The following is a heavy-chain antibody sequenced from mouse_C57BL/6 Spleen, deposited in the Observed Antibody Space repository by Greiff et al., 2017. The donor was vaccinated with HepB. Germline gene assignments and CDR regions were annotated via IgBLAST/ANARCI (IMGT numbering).Heavy chain of an antibody. CDR3: ARDSSGYPAWFAY. CDR1: GFTFSSYA. CDR2: ISDGGSYT. J-gene: IGHJ3*01. Sequence: DVMLVESGGGLVKPGGSLKLSCAASGFTFSSYAMSWVRQTPEKRLEWVATISDGGSYTYYPDNVKGRFTISRDNAKNNLYLQMSHLKSEDTAMYYCARDSSGYPAWFAYWGQGTLVTVSA. V-gene: IGHV5-4*01. D-gene: IGHD3-2*02.